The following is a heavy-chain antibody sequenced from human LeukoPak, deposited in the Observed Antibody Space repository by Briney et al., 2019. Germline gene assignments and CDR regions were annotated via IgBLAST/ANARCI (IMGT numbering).Heavy chain of an antibody. Sequence: GGSLRLSCAASGFTFDDYTMHWVRQAPGKGLEWVPLISWDGGSTYYADSVKGRFTISRDNSKNSLYLQMNSLRTEDTALYYCAKPSGIRTYYYYMDVWGKGTTVTVSS. CDR2: ISWDGGST. V-gene: IGHV3-43*01. J-gene: IGHJ6*03. D-gene: IGHD5-18*01. CDR1: GFTFDDYT. CDR3: AKPSGIRTYYYYMDV.